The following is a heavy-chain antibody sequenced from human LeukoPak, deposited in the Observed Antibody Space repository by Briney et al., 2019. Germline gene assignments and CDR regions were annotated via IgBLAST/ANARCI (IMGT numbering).Heavy chain of an antibody. CDR2: ISTSGSPI. Sequence: GGSLRPSCVASGFTFSDYYMGWIRQAPGKGLECIAYISTSGSPIYYADSVRGRFTISRDNAKNSLYLQMNSLRDEDTAVYYCARDHVLVPATFHIWGQGTMVTVSS. J-gene: IGHJ3*02. V-gene: IGHV3-11*04. D-gene: IGHD2-15*01. CDR1: GFTFSDYY. CDR3: ARDHVLVPATFHI.